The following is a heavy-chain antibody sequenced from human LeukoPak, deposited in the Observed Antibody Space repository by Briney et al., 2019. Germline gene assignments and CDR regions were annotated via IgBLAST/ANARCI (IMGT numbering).Heavy chain of an antibody. J-gene: IGHJ4*02. V-gene: IGHV4-61*02. CDR3: ARLGYGRYDFWSGFADY. CDR1: GGSISSGSYY. CDR2: IYTSGST. D-gene: IGHD3-3*01. Sequence: PSQTRSLTCTVSGGSISSGSYYWSWIRQPAGKGLEWIGRIYTSGSTNYNPSLESRVTISVDTSKNQFSLKLSSVTAADTAVYYCARLGYGRYDFWSGFADYWGQGTLVTVSS.